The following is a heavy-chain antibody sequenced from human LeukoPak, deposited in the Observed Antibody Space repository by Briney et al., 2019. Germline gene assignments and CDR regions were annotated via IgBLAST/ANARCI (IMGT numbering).Heavy chain of an antibody. CDR2: IYPGDSDA. Sequence: GESLKISCKGSGYRFTTYWIAWVRQMPGKGLEWMGTIYPGDSDARYSPSFQGQVTISADKSINTAYLQWSSLKASDTAMYYCARSGTAGTLASFDYWGQGTLVTVSS. J-gene: IGHJ4*02. CDR1: GYRFTTYW. CDR3: ARSGTAGTLASFDY. V-gene: IGHV5-51*01. D-gene: IGHD1-1*01.